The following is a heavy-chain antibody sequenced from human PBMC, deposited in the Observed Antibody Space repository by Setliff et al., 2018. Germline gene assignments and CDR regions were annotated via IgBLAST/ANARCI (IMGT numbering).Heavy chain of an antibody. CDR3: AREDVYSGSYYHFDY. J-gene: IGHJ4*02. CDR2: INAGNGNI. CDR1: GDTSTTYA. V-gene: IGHV1-3*01. D-gene: IGHD1-26*01. Sequence: ASVKVSCKASGDTSTTYAIHWVRQAPGQGLEWMGWINAGNGNIRYSQNFQGRVTITRDTSASTAYMELSSLTSEDTAIYYCAREDVYSGSYYHFDYWGLGTLVTVSS.